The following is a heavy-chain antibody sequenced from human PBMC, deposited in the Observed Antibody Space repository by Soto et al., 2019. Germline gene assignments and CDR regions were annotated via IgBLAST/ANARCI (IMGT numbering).Heavy chain of an antibody. Sequence: PGESLKISCAASGFTFSSCAMGWVRQAPGKGLEWVSGISGGGKNTYYADSVKGRIAISRDNSKHTLYLQMNSLRVEDTALYYCWKFEAGVSGPVDYWGQGTLVTVSS. J-gene: IGHJ4*02. D-gene: IGHD6-13*01. CDR2: ISGGGKNT. V-gene: IGHV3-23*01. CDR1: GFTFSSCA. CDR3: WKFEAGVSGPVDY.